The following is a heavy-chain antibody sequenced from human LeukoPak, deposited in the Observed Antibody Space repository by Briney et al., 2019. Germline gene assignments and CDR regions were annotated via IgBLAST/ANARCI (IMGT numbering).Heavy chain of an antibody. CDR2: ISGSGGST. D-gene: IGHD2-2*02. Sequence: GASLRLSCAASGFPFSSYAMSWVRQAPGKGLEWVSAISGSGGSTYYADSVKGRFTISRDNSKNTLYLQMNSLRAEDTAVYYCAKDQVELGYCSSTSCYTFDYWGQGTLVTVSS. CDR3: AKDQVELGYCSSTSCYTFDY. J-gene: IGHJ4*02. CDR1: GFPFSSYA. V-gene: IGHV3-23*01.